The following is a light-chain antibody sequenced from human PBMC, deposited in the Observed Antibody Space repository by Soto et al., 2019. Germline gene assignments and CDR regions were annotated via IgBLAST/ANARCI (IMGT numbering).Light chain of an antibody. Sequence: EIVMTQSPVTLSVSPGERATLSCRASQSVSSNLAWYQQKPGQAPRLLIYGASTRATGIPARFSGSGSGTEFTLTISSLQSEDFAVYYCQQYNNWPLTFGGGTTVEIK. CDR1: QSVSSN. CDR2: GAS. J-gene: IGKJ4*01. V-gene: IGKV3-15*01. CDR3: QQYNNWPLT.